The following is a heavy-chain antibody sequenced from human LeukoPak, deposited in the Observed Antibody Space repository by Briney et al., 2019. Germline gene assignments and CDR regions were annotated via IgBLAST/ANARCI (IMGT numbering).Heavy chain of an antibody. CDR3: ARGSGEEPLDP. CDR1: GFTFSNYG. CDR2: IWYDGSNK. D-gene: IGHD3-10*01. Sequence: GGSLRLSCAASGFTFSNYGMHWVRQAPGKGLEWVALIWYDGSNKYYADSVKGRFTISRDNSKSTLYLQMNSLRAEDTAVYYCARGSGEEPLDPWGQGTLVTVSS. V-gene: IGHV3-33*01. J-gene: IGHJ5*02.